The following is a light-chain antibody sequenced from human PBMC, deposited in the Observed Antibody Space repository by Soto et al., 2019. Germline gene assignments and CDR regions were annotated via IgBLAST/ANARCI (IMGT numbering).Light chain of an antibody. CDR2: AAS. J-gene: IGKJ4*01. CDR3: QQLNTYPLT. V-gene: IGKV1-9*01. Sequence: DIQLTQSPSFLSASVGDRVTITCRASQGISSYLAWYQQKPWKAPYLLIYAASTLQTGVPSRFSGSGSGTEFTLTISSLQPEYFATYYCQQLNTYPLTFGGGTKVEIK. CDR1: QGISSY.